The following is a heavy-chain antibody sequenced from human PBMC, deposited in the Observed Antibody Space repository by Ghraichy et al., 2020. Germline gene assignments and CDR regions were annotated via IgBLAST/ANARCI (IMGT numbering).Heavy chain of an antibody. J-gene: IGHJ5*02. CDR1: GGSISSYY. V-gene: IGHV4-59*01. Sequence: SETLSLTCTVSGGSISSYYWSWIRQPPGKGLEWIGYIYYSGSTNYNPSLKSRVTISVDTSKNQFSLKLSSVTAADTAVYYCARRLDFWSGYYRYNWFDPWGQGTLVTVSS. CDR2: IYYSGST. CDR3: ARRLDFWSGYYRYNWFDP. D-gene: IGHD3-3*01.